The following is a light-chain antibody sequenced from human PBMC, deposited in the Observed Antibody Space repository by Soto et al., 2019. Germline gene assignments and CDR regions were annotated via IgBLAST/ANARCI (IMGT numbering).Light chain of an antibody. Sequence: DIVMTQSPLSLPVTPGEPASISCRSSQSLLHRNGYNYLDWYLQKPGQSPQLLIYLGSYRASGVTDRFSGSGSGTDFTLKISRVEAEDVGVYYCMQSLQTPRTFGPGTKVDIK. V-gene: IGKV2-28*01. J-gene: IGKJ3*01. CDR1: QSLLHRNGYNY. CDR3: MQSLQTPRT. CDR2: LGS.